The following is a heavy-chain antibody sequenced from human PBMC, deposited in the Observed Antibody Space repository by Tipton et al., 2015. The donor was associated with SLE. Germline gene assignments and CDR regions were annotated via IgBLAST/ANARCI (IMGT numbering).Heavy chain of an antibody. J-gene: IGHJ6*04. CDR2: ISSSGSTI. CDR3: ARVGDGYNVMDV. D-gene: IGHD5-24*01. V-gene: IGHV3-48*03. Sequence: SLRLSCAVSRFTFSSYAMNWVHQAPGKGLEWLSYISSSGSTIYYADCVKGRFTISRDNAKNSLYLQMNSLRAEDTAVYYCARVGDGYNVMDVWGKGTTVTVSS. CDR1: RFTFSSYA.